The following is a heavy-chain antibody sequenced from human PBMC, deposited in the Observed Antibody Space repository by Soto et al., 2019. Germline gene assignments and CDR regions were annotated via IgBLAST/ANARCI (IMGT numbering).Heavy chain of an antibody. CDR3: AKDSKIVVVPAATPWGPYFDY. V-gene: IGHV3-43*01. J-gene: IGHJ4*02. D-gene: IGHD2-2*01. CDR2: ISWDGGST. Sequence: PGGSLRLSCAASGFAFDDYTMHWVRQAPGKGLEWVSLISWDGGSTYYADSVKGRFTISRDNGKNSLYLQMNSLRTEDTALYYCAKDSKIVVVPAATPWGPYFDYWGQGTLVTVSS. CDR1: GFAFDDYT.